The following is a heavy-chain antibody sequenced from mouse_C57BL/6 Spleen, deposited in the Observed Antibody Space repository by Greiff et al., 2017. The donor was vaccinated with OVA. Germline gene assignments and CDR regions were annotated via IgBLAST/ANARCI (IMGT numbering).Heavy chain of an antibody. V-gene: IGHV1-64*01. CDR2: IHPNSGST. CDR3: AKEGIYYGNQAWFAY. J-gene: IGHJ3*01. CDR1: GYTFTSYW. Sequence: QVQLQQPGAELVKPGASVKLSCKASGYTFTSYWMHWVQQRPGQGLEWIGMIHPNSGSTNYNEKFTSKATLTVDKSSSTAYMQLSSLTSEDSAVYYGAKEGIYYGNQAWFAYWGQGTLVTVSA. D-gene: IGHD2-1*01.